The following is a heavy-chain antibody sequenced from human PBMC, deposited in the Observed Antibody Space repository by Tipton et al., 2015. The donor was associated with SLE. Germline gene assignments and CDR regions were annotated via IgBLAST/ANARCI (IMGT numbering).Heavy chain of an antibody. J-gene: IGHJ6*02. D-gene: IGHD2-2*01. CDR1: GGSISSSNW. V-gene: IGHV4-4*02. CDR2: IYHSGST. Sequence: TLSLTCAVSGGSISSSNWWSWVRQPPGKGLEWIGSIYHSGSTYYNPSLKSRVTISVDTSKNQFSLKLSSVTAADTAVYYCARAGCSSTSCYHYYYYGMDVWGQGTTVTVSS. CDR3: ARAGCSSTSCYHYYYYGMDV.